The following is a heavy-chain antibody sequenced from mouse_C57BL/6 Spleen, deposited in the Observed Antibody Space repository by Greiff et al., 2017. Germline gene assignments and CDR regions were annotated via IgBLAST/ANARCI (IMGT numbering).Heavy chain of an antibody. D-gene: IGHD1-1*01. Sequence: QVQLQQPGAELVRPGTSVKLSCKASGYTFTSYWMHWVKQRPGQGLEWIGVIDPSDSYTNYNQKFKGKATLTVDTSSSTAYMQLSSLTSEDSAVYYCARPRDYYGSSYGYFDVWGTGTTVTVSS. CDR3: ARPRDYYGSSYGYFDV. CDR1: GYTFTSYW. V-gene: IGHV1-59*01. J-gene: IGHJ1*03. CDR2: IDPSDSYT.